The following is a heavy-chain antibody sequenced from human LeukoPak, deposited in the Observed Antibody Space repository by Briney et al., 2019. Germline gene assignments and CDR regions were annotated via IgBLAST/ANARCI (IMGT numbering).Heavy chain of an antibody. Sequence: ASVKVSCKASGYTFTGYYMHWVRQAPGQGLGWMGWINPNSGGTNYAQKFQGRVTMTRDTSISTAYMELSRLRSDDTAVYYCARGGAYYRTTLNYWGQGTLVTVSS. CDR1: GYTFTGYY. J-gene: IGHJ4*02. D-gene: IGHD1-7*01. V-gene: IGHV1-2*02. CDR3: ARGGAYYRTTLNY. CDR2: INPNSGGT.